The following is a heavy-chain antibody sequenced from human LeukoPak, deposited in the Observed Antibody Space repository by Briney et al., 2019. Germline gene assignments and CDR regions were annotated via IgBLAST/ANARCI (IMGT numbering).Heavy chain of an antibody. Sequence: RSGGSLRLSCAASGFTFDDYGMSWVRQAPGKGLEWVSGINWNGGSTGYADSVKGRFTISRDNSKNTLYLQMNSLRAEDTAVYYCAKDRPRDGSYVGLDYWGQGTLVTVSS. CDR1: GFTFDDYG. D-gene: IGHD1-26*01. CDR3: AKDRPRDGSYVGLDY. CDR2: INWNGGST. J-gene: IGHJ4*02. V-gene: IGHV3-20*04.